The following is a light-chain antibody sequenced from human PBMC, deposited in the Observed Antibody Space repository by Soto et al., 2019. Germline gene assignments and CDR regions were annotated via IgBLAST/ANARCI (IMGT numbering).Light chain of an antibody. J-gene: IGKJ3*01. Sequence: DIVVTQSPGTLSLSPGERATLSCRASQRVSSKYLAWYQPKPGQPPRVLIYGTSIRATGIPERFSGGGSGTDFTLTITRLEPEDFAVYYCQQYGSSLFTFGPGTKVDFK. CDR1: QRVSSKY. CDR2: GTS. CDR3: QQYGSSLFT. V-gene: IGKV3-20*01.